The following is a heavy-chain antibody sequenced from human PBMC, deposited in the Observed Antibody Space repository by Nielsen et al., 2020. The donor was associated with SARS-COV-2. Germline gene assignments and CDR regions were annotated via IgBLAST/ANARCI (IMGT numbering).Heavy chain of an antibody. D-gene: IGHD2-2*01. CDR2: ISGSGGST. J-gene: IGHJ4*02. Sequence: GGSLRLSCAASGFTFSSYAMSWVRQAPGKGLEWVSAISGSGGSTYYADSVKGRFTISRDNSKNTLYLQMNSLRAEDTAVYYCAKGPDIVVVPATYDYWGQGTLVTVSS. V-gene: IGHV3-23*01. CDR1: GFTFSSYA. CDR3: AKGPDIVVVPATYDY.